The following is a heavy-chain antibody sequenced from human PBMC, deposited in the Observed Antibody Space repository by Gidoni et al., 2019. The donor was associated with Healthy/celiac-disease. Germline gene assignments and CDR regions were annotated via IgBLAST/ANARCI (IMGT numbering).Heavy chain of an antibody. CDR3: ARSGEQWLVPYDY. CDR1: GFPFSSYA. CDR2: ISYDGSNK. V-gene: IGHV3-30*04. Sequence: QVQLVESGGGVVQPGRSLRLSCAASGFPFSSYAMHWVRQAPGKGLEWVAVISYDGSNKYYADSVKGRFTISRDNSKNTLYLQMNSLRAEDTAVYYCARSGEQWLVPYDYWGQGTLVTVSS. J-gene: IGHJ4*02. D-gene: IGHD6-19*01.